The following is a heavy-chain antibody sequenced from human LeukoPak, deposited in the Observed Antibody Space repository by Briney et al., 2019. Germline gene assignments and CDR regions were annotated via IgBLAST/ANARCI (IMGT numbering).Heavy chain of an antibody. V-gene: IGHV3-49*03. Sequence: PGGSLRLSCTASGFTFGDYLMSWFRQAPGKGLEWIGFISGGTTEYAASVKGRFTTSRDDSTSIAYLQMNSLTTEDTAVYYCSRGSGWLSVYWGQGTLVTVSP. CDR1: GFTFGDYL. J-gene: IGHJ4*02. CDR3: SRGSGWLSVY. CDR2: ISGGTT. D-gene: IGHD6-19*01.